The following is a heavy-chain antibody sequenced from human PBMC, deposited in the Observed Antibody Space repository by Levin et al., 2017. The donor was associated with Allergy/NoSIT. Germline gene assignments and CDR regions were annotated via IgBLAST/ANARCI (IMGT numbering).Heavy chain of an antibody. CDR1: GFTVSSNY. V-gene: IGHV3-66*02. CDR3: AKNGGWYGAGYFDY. J-gene: IGHJ4*02. CDR2: IYSGGDT. Sequence: GVSLRLSCAASGFTVSSNYLSWVRQAPGKGLEWVSVIYSGGDTFYAESVKGRFTISRDNSKNTLYLQMNSLIAEDTAVYYCAKNGGWYGAGYFDYWGQGTLVTVSS. D-gene: IGHD6-19*01.